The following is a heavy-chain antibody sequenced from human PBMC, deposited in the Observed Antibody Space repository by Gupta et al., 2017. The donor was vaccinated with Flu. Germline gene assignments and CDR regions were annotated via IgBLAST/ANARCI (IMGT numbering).Heavy chain of an antibody. Sequence: EVQLVESGGGLVQPGGSLRLSCAASGFTFSSYDMHWVRQATGKGLEWVSAIGTAGDTYYPGAVKGRFTISREDAKNALYRHMNRLRAGDTAVYYCARGGYGDYGRGVDYWGQGTLVTVSS. CDR3: ARGGYGDYGRGVDY. D-gene: IGHD4-17*01. J-gene: IGHJ4*02. CDR2: IGTAGDT. CDR1: GFTFSSYD. V-gene: IGHV3-13*04.